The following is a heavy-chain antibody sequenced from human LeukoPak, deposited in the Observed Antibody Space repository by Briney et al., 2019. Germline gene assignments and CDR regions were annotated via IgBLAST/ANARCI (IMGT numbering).Heavy chain of an antibody. J-gene: IGHJ4*02. Sequence: PGGSLRLSCAASGFTFTSYEMNWVRQAPGKGLEWVSYISSSGRTIYYADSVKGRFTISRDNAKNSLYLQMNSLRAEDTAVYYCARGSLVHYYNSGSYRIRAGFDFWGRGTLVTVSS. D-gene: IGHD3-10*01. CDR2: ISSSGRTI. CDR1: GFTFTSYE. CDR3: ARGSLVHYYNSGSYRIRAGFDF. V-gene: IGHV3-48*03.